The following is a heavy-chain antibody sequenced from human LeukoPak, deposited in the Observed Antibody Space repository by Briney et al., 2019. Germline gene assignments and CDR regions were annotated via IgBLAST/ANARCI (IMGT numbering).Heavy chain of an antibody. CDR3: ARERKSSTSMDY. J-gene: IGHJ4*02. CDR1: GFTFSSYG. V-gene: IGHV3-30*02. CDR2: IQCDGSNK. D-gene: IGHD2-2*01. Sequence: GGSLRLSCAASGFTFSSYGMHWVRQAPGKGLEWVAFIQCDGSNKYYADSVKGRFTISRDNAKNTLYLQMNSLRGEDTAVYFCARERKSSTSMDYWGQGTLVTVSS.